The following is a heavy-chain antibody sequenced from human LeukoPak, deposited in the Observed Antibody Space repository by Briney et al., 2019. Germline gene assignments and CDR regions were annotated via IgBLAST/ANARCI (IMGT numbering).Heavy chain of an antibody. CDR2: IYYSGST. CDR3: ARVDDYGDYGAFDI. J-gene: IGHJ3*02. V-gene: IGHV4-59*01. Sequence: PSETLSLTCTVSGGSISSYYWSWIRQPPGKGLEWIGYIYYSGSTNYNPSLKSRVTISVDTSKNQFSLKLSSVTAADTAVYYCARVDDYGDYGAFDIWGQGTMVTVSS. D-gene: IGHD4-17*01. CDR1: GGSISSYY.